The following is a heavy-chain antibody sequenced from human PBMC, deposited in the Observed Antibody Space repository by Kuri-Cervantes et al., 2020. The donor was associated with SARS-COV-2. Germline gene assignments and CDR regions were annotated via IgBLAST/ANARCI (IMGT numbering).Heavy chain of an antibody. V-gene: IGHV5-51*01. Sequence: GESLKISCKGSGYSFTSYWIGWVRQMPGKGLEWMGIIYPGDSDTRYSPSFQGQVTISADKSISTSYLQWSSLKASDTAMYYCARRHHYDFWSGSGYNFDDWGQGTLVTVSS. CDR1: GYSFTSYW. CDR2: IYPGDSDT. D-gene: IGHD3-3*01. J-gene: IGHJ4*02. CDR3: ARRHHYDFWSGSGYNFDD.